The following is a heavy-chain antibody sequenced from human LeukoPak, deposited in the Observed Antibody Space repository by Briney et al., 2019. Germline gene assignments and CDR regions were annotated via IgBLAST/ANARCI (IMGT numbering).Heavy chain of an antibody. Sequence: GGSLRLSRAASGFTFSDYYMSWIRQAPGKGLEWVSYISTSGSTIDYADSVKGRFTISRDNAKNSLYLQMNSLRAEDTAVYYCATSPVVMVFDYWGQGTLVTVPS. V-gene: IGHV3-11*01. CDR1: GFTFSDYY. CDR3: ATSPVVMVFDY. CDR2: ISTSGSTI. D-gene: IGHD3-22*01. J-gene: IGHJ4*02.